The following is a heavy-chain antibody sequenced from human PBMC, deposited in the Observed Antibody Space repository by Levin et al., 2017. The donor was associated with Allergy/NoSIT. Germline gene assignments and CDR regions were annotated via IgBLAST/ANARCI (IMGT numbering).Heavy chain of an antibody. Sequence: LRLSCTVSGASISRDNLYWSWIRHRPGKGLDWIGFIHHSGRAYYNPALKSRLTMSLDTSKSQFSLKLTSVTAADTAVYYCARDECAWFGECYGMDVWGQGTTVIVSS. CDR1: GASISRDNLY. CDR2: IHHSGRA. V-gene: IGHV4-31*03. D-gene: IGHD3-10*01. J-gene: IGHJ6*02. CDR3: ARDECAWFGECYGMDV.